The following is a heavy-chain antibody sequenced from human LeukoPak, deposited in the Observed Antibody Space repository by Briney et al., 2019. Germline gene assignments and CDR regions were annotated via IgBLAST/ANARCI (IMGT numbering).Heavy chain of an antibody. V-gene: IGHV1-46*01. CDR3: ARDSYYDSSGSVDY. J-gene: IGHJ4*02. CDR2: INPSGGST. CDR1: GYTFTSHY. Sequence: ASVKVSCKASGYTFTSHYMHWVRQAPGQGLEWMGRINPSGGSTTYAQRFQGRVTMTRDTSTSRVYMELSSLRSEDTAVYFCARDSYYDSSGSVDYWGQGTLVTVSS. D-gene: IGHD3-22*01.